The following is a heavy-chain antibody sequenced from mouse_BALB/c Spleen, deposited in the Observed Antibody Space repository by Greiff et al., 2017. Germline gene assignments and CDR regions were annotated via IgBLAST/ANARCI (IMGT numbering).Heavy chain of an antibody. CDR2: ISSGGST. CDR1: GFTFSSYA. CDR3: ARGAGDGYPFAY. Sequence: EVHLVESGGGLVKPGGSLKLSCAASGFTFSSYAMSWVRQTPEKRLEWVASISSGGSTYYPDSVKGRFTISRDNARNILYLQMSSLRSEDTAMYYCARGAGDGYPFAYWGQGTLVTVSA. V-gene: IGHV5-6-5*01. J-gene: IGHJ3*01. D-gene: IGHD2-3*01.